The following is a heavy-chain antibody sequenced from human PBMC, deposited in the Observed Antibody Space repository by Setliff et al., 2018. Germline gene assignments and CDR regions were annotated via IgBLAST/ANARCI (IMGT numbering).Heavy chain of an antibody. V-gene: IGHV4-38-2*01. Sequence: NPSETLSLTCAVSGYSISSGYYWGWIRQPPGKGLEWIGSIYHSGSTYYNPSLKSRVTISVDTSKNQFSLKLSSVTAADTAVYYCARRNGEKLDPWGQGTLGTVSS. CDR3: ARRNGEKLDP. J-gene: IGHJ5*02. CDR1: GYSISSGYY. CDR2: IYHSGST.